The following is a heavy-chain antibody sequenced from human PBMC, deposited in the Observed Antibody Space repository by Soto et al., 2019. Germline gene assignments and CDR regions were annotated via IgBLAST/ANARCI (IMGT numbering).Heavy chain of an antibody. V-gene: IGHV4-34*01. CDR1: GGSFSGYY. CDR3: ATIAVAGIMIKPFDY. J-gene: IGHJ4*02. D-gene: IGHD6-19*01. CDR2: INHSGST. Sequence: SETLSLTCAVYGGSFSGYYWSWIRQPPGKGLEWIGEINHSGSTNYNPSLKSRVTISVDTSKNQFSLKLSSVTAADTAVYYCATIAVAGIMIKPFDYWGQGTLVTVSS.